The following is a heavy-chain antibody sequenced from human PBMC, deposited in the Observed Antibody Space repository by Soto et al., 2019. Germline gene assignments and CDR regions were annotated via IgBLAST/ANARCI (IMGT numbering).Heavy chain of an antibody. Sequence: SETLSLTCTVSGGSLKSGGYYWSWIRQHPGRGLEWIGYTYYTGRTYYNPSLESRVTFSVDTSKNQFSLKLSSVTAADTAVYYCARYYYDSSGYYQHYWGQGTLVTVS. CDR2: TYYTGRT. J-gene: IGHJ4*02. CDR1: GGSLKSGGYY. D-gene: IGHD3-22*01. V-gene: IGHV4-31*02. CDR3: ARYYYDSSGYYQHY.